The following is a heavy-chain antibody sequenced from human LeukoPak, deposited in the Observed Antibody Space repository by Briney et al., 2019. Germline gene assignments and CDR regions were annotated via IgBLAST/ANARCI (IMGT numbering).Heavy chain of an antibody. V-gene: IGHV1-2*02. CDR3: ARVGVAGSDFDY. CDR1: GYTFTGYY. Sequence: ASVKVSCKASGYTFTGYYMHWVRQAPGQGLEWMGWINPNSGGTNYAQKFQGRVTMTRDTSTSTVYMELSSLRSEDTAVYYCARVGVAGSDFDYWGQGTLVTVSS. D-gene: IGHD5-12*01. CDR2: INPNSGGT. J-gene: IGHJ4*02.